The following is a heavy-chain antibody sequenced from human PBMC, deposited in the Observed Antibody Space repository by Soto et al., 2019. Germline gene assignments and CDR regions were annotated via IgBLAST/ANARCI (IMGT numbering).Heavy chain of an antibody. Sequence: GYRCTSYWSGRVIKKKRKGLEWMGIIYPGDSDTRYSPSFQGQVTISADKSISTAYLQWSSLKASDTAMYYCARRAYYYGSGSKPRENYYYYYMDVWGKGTTVTVSS. CDR2: IYPGDSDT. CDR1: GYRCTSYW. J-gene: IGHJ6*03. D-gene: IGHD3-10*01. CDR3: ARRAYYYGSGSKPRENYYYYYMDV. V-gene: IGHV5-51*01.